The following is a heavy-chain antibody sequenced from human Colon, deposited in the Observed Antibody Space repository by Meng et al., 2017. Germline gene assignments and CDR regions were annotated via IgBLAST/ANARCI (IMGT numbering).Heavy chain of an antibody. CDR3: ARHISILGQRGFDY. J-gene: IGHJ4*02. V-gene: IGHV4-4*02. CDR1: GGSISSNW. CDR2: FFHTGRT. D-gene: IGHD3/OR15-3a*01. Sequence: QLPESAPGWVKPSGTLPRTCAASGGSISSNWWSWVRQPPGKGLEWIGEFFHTGRTNYDPSLKSRVTISVDKPNNQFSLKLTSVTAADTAVYYCARHISILGQRGFDYWGQGTLVTVSS.